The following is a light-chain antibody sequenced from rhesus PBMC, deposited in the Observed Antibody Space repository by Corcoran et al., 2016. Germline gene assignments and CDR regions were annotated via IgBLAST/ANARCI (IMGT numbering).Light chain of an antibody. Sequence: DIQMTQSPSSLSASVGDTVTITCRASQGINNYLRWYQQKPGNAPKPRIYYASSVEPGVPSRFRGSGSWTDYTLTISSLQPEDISTYYCQQYNNSPYSFGQVTKVEIK. V-gene: IGKV1-66*01. CDR2: YAS. CDR3: QQYNNSPYS. CDR1: QGINNY. J-gene: IGKJ2*01.